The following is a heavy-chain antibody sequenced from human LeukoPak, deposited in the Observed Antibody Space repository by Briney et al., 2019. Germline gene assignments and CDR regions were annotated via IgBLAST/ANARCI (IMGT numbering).Heavy chain of an antibody. Sequence: GGSLRLSCAASGFTFDDYGMNWVRQAPGKGLEWVSGINWNGGSTGYADSVKGRFTISRDNAKNSLYLQMNSLRAEDTAFYYCARGGWELRRAYFDYWGQGTLVTVPS. V-gene: IGHV3-20*04. J-gene: IGHJ4*02. CDR3: ARGGWELRRAYFDY. CDR1: GFTFDDYG. CDR2: INWNGGST. D-gene: IGHD1-26*01.